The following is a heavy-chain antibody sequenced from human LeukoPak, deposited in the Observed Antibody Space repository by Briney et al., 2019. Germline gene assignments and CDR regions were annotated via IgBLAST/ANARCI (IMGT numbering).Heavy chain of an antibody. J-gene: IGHJ1*01. Sequence: GGSLRPSCAASGFTFTNYAMSWVRQAPGKGLEWVSLISGSGGSTYYADSVKGRFTISRDNSKNTLYLQMNSLSAEDTAVYYCVGTRYYDDRSGAYYGYFQHWGQGTLVTVSS. V-gene: IGHV3-23*01. CDR2: ISGSGGST. D-gene: IGHD3-22*01. CDR3: VGTRYYDDRSGAYYGYFQH. CDR1: GFTFTNYA.